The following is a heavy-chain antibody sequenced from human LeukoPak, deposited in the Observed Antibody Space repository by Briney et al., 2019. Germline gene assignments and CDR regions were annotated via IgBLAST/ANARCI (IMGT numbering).Heavy chain of an antibody. V-gene: IGHV4-59*12. J-gene: IGHJ5*02. CDR3: ARLEGNWFDP. Sequence: SETLSLTCTVSGGSISSYYWSWIRQPPGKGLEWIGYIYYSGSTNYNPSLKSRVTISVDTSKTQFSLKLSSVTAADTAVYYCARLEGNWFDPWGQGTLVTVSS. CDR2: IYYSGST. CDR1: GGSISSYY.